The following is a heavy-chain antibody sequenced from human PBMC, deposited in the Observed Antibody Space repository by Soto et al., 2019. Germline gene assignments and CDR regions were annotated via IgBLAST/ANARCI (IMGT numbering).Heavy chain of an antibody. V-gene: IGHV3-30*18. CDR3: AKDYCGGDCPSYRMDV. CDR2: ISYDGSNK. J-gene: IGHJ6*02. Sequence: PGGSLRLSCAASGFTFSSYGMHWVRQAPGKGLEWVAVISYDGSNKYYADSVKGRFTISRDNSKNTLYLQMNSLRAEDTAVYYCAKDYCGGDCPSYRMDVWGQGTTVTVSS. D-gene: IGHD2-21*02. CDR1: GFTFSSYG.